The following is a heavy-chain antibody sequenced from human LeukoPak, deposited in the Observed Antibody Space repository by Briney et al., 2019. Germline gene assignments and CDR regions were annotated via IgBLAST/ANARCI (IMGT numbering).Heavy chain of an antibody. CDR3: AKSGDFWSGSRPGNAFDI. J-gene: IGHJ3*02. CDR2: ISGSGGST. CDR1: GFTFSSYA. V-gene: IGHV3-23*01. Sequence: PGGSLRLSCAASGFTFSSYAMSWVRQAPGKGLEWVSVISGSGGSTYYADSVKGRFTISRDNSKNTLYLQMNSLRAEDTAVYYCAKSGDFWSGSRPGNAFDIWGQGTMVTVSS. D-gene: IGHD3-3*01.